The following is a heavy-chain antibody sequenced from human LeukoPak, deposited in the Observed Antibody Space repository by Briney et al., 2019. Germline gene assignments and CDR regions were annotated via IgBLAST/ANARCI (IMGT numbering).Heavy chain of an antibody. D-gene: IGHD1-7*01. CDR1: GFTFSSYG. J-gene: IGHJ4*02. CDR3: AKDEQALELPPYYFDY. Sequence: GGXXRLSCAASGFTFSSYGMHWVRQAPGKGLEWVAFIRYDGSNKYYADSVKGRFTISRDNSKNTLYLQMNSLRAEDTAVYYCAKDEQALELPPYYFDYWGQGTLVTVSS. V-gene: IGHV3-30*02. CDR2: IRYDGSNK.